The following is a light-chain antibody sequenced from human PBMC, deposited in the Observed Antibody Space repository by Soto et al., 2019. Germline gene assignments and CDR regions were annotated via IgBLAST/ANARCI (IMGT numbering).Light chain of an antibody. CDR2: AAS. CDR1: QSIRNY. J-gene: IGKJ1*01. V-gene: IGKV1-39*01. Sequence: DIQMTQSPSSLSASVGDRVTISCRASQSIRNYVSWYQQKPGTAPKLLIRAASTLQSEVPSRFSGSGSGSDFTLTISSLQIEDFATYFCQQTDSTPQTFGQGT. CDR3: QQTDSTPQT.